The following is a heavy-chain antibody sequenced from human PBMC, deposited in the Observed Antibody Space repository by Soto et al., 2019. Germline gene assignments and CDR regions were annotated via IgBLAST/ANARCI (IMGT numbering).Heavy chain of an antibody. D-gene: IGHD6-13*01. V-gene: IGHV3-48*02. Sequence: GGSLRLSCAAYGFSFSSYHMNWVRQAPGKGLEWVSYISSTDSTSYYADSVKGRFTISRDNAKNSLFLQMHSLRYEDTAVYYCAREIAAADFDYWGQGTLVTVSS. CDR3: AREIAAADFDY. CDR2: ISSTDSTS. CDR1: GFSFSSYH. J-gene: IGHJ4*02.